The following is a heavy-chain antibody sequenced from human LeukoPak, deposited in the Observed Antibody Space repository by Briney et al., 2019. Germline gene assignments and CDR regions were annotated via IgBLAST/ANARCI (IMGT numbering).Heavy chain of an antibody. Sequence: GGSLRLSCAASGFTFSSYWMSWVRQAPGKGLEWVANIKQDGSTKYYVDSLKGRFTIPRDNAKNSVFLQMNSLRVEDTAVYYCARIGYRSSSWDYWGQGTLVTVPS. D-gene: IGHD6-6*01. CDR1: GFTFSSYW. CDR3: ARIGYRSSSWDY. CDR2: IKQDGSTK. V-gene: IGHV3-7*01. J-gene: IGHJ4*02.